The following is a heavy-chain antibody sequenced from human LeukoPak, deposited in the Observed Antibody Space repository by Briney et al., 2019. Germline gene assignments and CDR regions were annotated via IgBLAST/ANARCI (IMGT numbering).Heavy chain of an antibody. CDR1: GYSFTSYW. Sequence: RGESLKISCKGSGYSFTSYWIGWVRQMPGKGLEWMGIIYPGDSDTRYSPSFQGQVTISADKSISTAYLQWSSLKASDTAMYYCARALGGVREFEAFDIWGQGTMVTVSS. CDR3: ARALGGVREFEAFDI. D-gene: IGHD3-10*01. V-gene: IGHV5-51*01. CDR2: IYPGDSDT. J-gene: IGHJ3*02.